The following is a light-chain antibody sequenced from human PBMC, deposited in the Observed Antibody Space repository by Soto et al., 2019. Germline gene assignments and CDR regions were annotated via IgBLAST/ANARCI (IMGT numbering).Light chain of an antibody. CDR3: QTWGTDIVV. J-gene: IGLJ2*01. CDR2: LNSDGSH. V-gene: IGLV4-69*01. Sequence: QLVLTQSPSASASLGASVKLTCTLSSGHSSYAIAWHQQQPEKGPRYLMKLNSDGSHSKGDGIPDRFSGSSSGAERYLTISRLQSEDEADYYCQTWGTDIVVFGGGTKLTVL. CDR1: SGHSSYA.